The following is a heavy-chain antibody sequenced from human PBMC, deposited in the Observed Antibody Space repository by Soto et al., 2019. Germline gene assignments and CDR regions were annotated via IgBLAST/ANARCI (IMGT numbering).Heavy chain of an antibody. Sequence: QAQLVQSGPEVKKPGASVKVSCKASGYTFTHFGISWLRQAPGQGLEWIGWVSAYNGNTNFPQNFQGRLSLTTDTSTNTAYMELRGRTSGDTAFYYCARDVPASGVATLDYWGQGTLVTVSS. CDR3: ARDVPASGVATLDY. CDR2: VSAYNGNT. CDR1: GYTFTHFG. D-gene: IGHD3-3*01. V-gene: IGHV1-18*01. J-gene: IGHJ4*02.